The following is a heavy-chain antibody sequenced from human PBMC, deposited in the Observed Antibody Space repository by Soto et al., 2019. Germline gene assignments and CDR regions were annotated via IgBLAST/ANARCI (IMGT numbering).Heavy chain of an antibody. D-gene: IGHD3-10*01. Sequence: QVPLQQWGAGLLKPSETLSLTCAVTGGSFSQYYWSWIRQPAGKGLEWIGEINYSRNAHYSPSLQSRVSISVDTSKNHFSLRLGSVTAADTAVYYCARGGRAYGSGSYFWSFDYWGQGTLVTVSS. J-gene: IGHJ4*02. V-gene: IGHV4-34*01. CDR1: GGSFSQYY. CDR2: INYSRNA. CDR3: ARGGRAYGSGSYFWSFDY.